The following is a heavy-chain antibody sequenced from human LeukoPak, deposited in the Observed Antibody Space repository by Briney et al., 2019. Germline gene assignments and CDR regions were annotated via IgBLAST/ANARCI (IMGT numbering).Heavy chain of an antibody. V-gene: IGHV3-53*01. CDR3: VRDRFYDVLTGYFYYLDV. D-gene: IGHD3-9*01. Sequence: GGSLRLSCVVSGFPVRSNDMSWVRQAPGKGLEWVSAIYSAGTPYYADSMKGRFTISRDTSRNTVYLQMNSLRLEDTAMYYCVRDRFYDVLTGYFYYLDVWGKGTAVTVFS. CDR2: IYSAGTP. J-gene: IGHJ6*03. CDR1: GFPVRSND.